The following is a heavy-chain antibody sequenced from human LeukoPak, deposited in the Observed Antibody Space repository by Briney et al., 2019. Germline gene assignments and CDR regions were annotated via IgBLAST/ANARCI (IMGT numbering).Heavy chain of an antibody. D-gene: IGHD5-18*01. CDR1: GGSFSGYY. CDR3: AREVQLWYLAGAFDI. Sequence: SETLSLTCAVYGGSFSGYYWSWIRQPPGKGLEWIGEINHSGSTNYNPSLKSRVTISVDTSKNQFSLELSSVTAADTAVYYCAREVQLWYLAGAFDIWGQGTMVTVSS. J-gene: IGHJ3*02. CDR2: INHSGST. V-gene: IGHV4-34*01.